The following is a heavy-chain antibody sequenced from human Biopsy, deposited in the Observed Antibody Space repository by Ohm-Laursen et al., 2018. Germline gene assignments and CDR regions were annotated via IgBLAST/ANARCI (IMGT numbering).Heavy chain of an antibody. J-gene: IGHJ4*02. CDR2: IWYDGSNK. Sequence: SLRLSCSASGFTFSIYGMHWVRQAPGKGLEWVAVIWYDGSNKYYADSVKGRFTISRDDPKNTLYLQMNSLRAEDTAVYYCAREGDDSSGYTPHYFDYWGQGTLATVSS. CDR1: GFTFSIYG. V-gene: IGHV3-33*01. CDR3: AREGDDSSGYTPHYFDY. D-gene: IGHD3-22*01.